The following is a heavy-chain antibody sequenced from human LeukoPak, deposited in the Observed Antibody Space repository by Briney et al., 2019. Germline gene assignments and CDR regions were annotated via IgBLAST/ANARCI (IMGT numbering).Heavy chain of an antibody. CDR1: GYSISSGYY. J-gene: IGHJ6*03. D-gene: IGHD6-13*01. Sequence: PSETLSLTCTVSGYSISSGYYWGWIRQPPGKGLEWIGSIYHSGSTYYNPSLKSRVTISVDTSKNQFSLKLSSVTAADTAVYYCARVGSSWYLSLYYMDVWGKGTTVTVSS. V-gene: IGHV4-38-2*02. CDR3: ARVGSSWYLSLYYMDV. CDR2: IYHSGST.